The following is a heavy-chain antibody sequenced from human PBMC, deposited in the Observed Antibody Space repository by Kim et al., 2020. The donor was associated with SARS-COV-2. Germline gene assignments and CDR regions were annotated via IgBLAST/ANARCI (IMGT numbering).Heavy chain of an antibody. CDR3: AKDIGPIVRGVIGYYYG. CDR1: GFTFDDYA. Sequence: GGSLRLSCAASGFTFDDYAMHWVRQAPGKGLEWVSGISWNSDNIGYADSVKGRFTISRDNAKNSLYLQMNSLRAEDTALYYCAKDIGPIVRGVIGYYYG. V-gene: IGHV3-9*01. CDR2: ISWNSDNI. J-gene: IGHJ6*01. D-gene: IGHD3-10*01.